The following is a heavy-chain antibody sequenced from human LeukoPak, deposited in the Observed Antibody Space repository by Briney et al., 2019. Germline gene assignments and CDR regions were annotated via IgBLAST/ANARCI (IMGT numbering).Heavy chain of an antibody. CDR2: ISYDGSNK. J-gene: IGHJ4*02. V-gene: IGHV3-30*18. CDR1: GFTFSSYG. D-gene: IGHD1-26*01. CDR3: AKAGSIRFDY. Sequence: GGPLRLSCAASGFTFSSYGMHRVRQAPGKGLEWVAVISYDGSNKYYADSVKGRFTISRDDSKNTLYLQVNSLRAEDTAVYYCAKAGSIRFDYWGQGTLVTVSS.